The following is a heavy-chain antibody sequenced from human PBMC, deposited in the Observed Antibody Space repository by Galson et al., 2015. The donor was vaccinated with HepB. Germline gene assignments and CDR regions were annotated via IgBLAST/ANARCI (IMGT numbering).Heavy chain of an antibody. J-gene: IGHJ3*02. D-gene: IGHD6-19*01. V-gene: IGHV3-9*01. CDR3: AKDKAWGPGIAVAGPGVSEAGAFDI. Sequence: SLRLSCAASGFTFDDYAMHWVRQAPGKGLEWVSGISWNSGSIGYADSVKGRFTISRDNAKNSLYLQMNSLRAEDTALYYCAKDKAWGPGIAVAGPGVSEAGAFDIWGQGTMVTVSS. CDR2: ISWNSGSI. CDR1: GFTFDDYA.